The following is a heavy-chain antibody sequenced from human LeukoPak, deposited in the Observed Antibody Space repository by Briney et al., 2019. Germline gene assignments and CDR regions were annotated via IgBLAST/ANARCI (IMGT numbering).Heavy chain of an antibody. Sequence: GGSLRLSCAASAFTCSSYAMSWVRQAPGKGLEWVSAISGSGGSTYYADSVKGRFTISRDNSKNTLYLQMNSLRAEDTAVYYCAKARVGAGTNWFDPWGQGTLVTVSS. J-gene: IGHJ5*02. D-gene: IGHD6-19*01. V-gene: IGHV3-23*01. CDR1: AFTCSSYA. CDR3: AKARVGAGTNWFDP. CDR2: ISGSGGST.